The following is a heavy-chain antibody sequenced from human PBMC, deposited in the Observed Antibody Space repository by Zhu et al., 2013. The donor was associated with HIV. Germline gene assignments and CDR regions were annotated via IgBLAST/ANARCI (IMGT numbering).Heavy chain of an antibody. CDR1: GYIFTGYY. Sequence: QVQLVQSGAEVKKPGASVKVSCKASGYIFTGYYIHWVRQGPGQGLEWLGWINTKSGGTNYAQMFQDTVTMTRDTSITTAYMELSTLRFNDTAVYYCARFNYPRFSFDSWGQGTLITVSS. CDR2: INTKSGGT. V-gene: IGHV1-2*02. D-gene: IGHD3-10*01. CDR3: ARFNYPRFSFDS. J-gene: IGHJ4*02.